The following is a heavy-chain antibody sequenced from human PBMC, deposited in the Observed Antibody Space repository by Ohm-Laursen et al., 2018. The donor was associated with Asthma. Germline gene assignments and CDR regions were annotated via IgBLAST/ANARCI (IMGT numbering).Heavy chain of an antibody. J-gene: IGHJ4*02. CDR3: AKDSSEVVAADEY. D-gene: IGHD2-15*01. Sequence: GSLRLSCTASGYTFSRYSIHWVRQVPGKGLEWVASISTASTFIYYADSVWGRFTTSRDNAKNSVYLQMNSLRAEDTAVYYCAKDSSEVVAADEYWGQGTLVTVSS. CDR1: GYTFSRYS. V-gene: IGHV3-21*04. CDR2: ISTASTFI.